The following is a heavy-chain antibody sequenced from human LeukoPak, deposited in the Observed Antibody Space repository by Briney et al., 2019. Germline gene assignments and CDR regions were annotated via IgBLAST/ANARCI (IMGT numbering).Heavy chain of an antibody. CDR1: GYTFTDYY. CDR2: VDPEDGET. Sequence: ASVKISRKVSGYTFTDYYMHWVQQAPGKGLEWMGLVDPEDGETIYAEKFQGRVTITADTSTDTAYMELSSLRSEDTAVYYCATDKAAITPYYFDYWGQGTLVTVPS. J-gene: IGHJ4*02. V-gene: IGHV1-69-2*01. CDR3: ATDKAAITPYYFDY. D-gene: IGHD2-2*02.